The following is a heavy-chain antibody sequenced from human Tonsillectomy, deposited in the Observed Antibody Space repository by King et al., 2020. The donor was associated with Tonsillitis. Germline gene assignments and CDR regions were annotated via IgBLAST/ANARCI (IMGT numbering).Heavy chain of an antibody. CDR3: AKDARGWLVYYFDY. Sequence: VQLVESGGGVVQPGRSLRLSCAASGFTFGSYGMHWVRQAPGKGLEWVAVISYDGSNKYYADSVKGRFTISRDNSKNTLYLQMNSLRAEDTAVYYCAKDARGWLVYYFDYWGQGTLVTVSS. CDR2: ISYDGSNK. CDR1: GFTFGSYG. D-gene: IGHD6-19*01. J-gene: IGHJ4*02. V-gene: IGHV3-30*18.